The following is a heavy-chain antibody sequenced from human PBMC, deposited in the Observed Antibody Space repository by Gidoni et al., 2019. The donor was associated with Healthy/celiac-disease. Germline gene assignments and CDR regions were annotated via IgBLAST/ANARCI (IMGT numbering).Heavy chain of an antibody. Sequence: QVQLQPWVAALLKPAEPLSLTFAVYVGSFSGYYWSWIRQPPGKGLEWIGEINHSGSTNYNPSLKSRVTISVDKSKMKLSLKRRAVTAADTDVYYCARGLASNMGRGPSDYWGKGTLVTVSS. CDR2: INHSGST. J-gene: IGHJ4*02. CDR1: VGSFSGYY. CDR3: ARGLASNMGRGPSDY. V-gene: IGHV4-34*01. D-gene: IGHD3-10*01.